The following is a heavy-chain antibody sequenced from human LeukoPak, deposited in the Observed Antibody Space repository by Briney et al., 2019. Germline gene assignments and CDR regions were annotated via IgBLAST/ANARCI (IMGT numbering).Heavy chain of an antibody. CDR2: IYHSGST. CDR3: ARERTAAAGYDNWYFDL. D-gene: IGHD6-13*01. V-gene: IGHV4-39*07. J-gene: IGHJ2*01. CDR1: GGSISSASYY. Sequence: SETLSLTCTVSGGSISSASYYWGWIRQPPGRGLEWIGYIYHSGSTYYNPSLKSRVTISVDRSKNQFSLKLSSVTAADTAVYYCARERTAAAGYDNWYFDLWGRGTLVTVSS.